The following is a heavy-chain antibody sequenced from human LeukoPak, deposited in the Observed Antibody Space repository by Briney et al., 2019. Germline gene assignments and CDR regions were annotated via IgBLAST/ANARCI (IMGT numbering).Heavy chain of an antibody. V-gene: IGHV3-66*01. D-gene: IGHD6-19*01. CDR1: GFTISSNY. J-gene: IGHJ4*02. Sequence: PGGSLRLSCVASGFTISSNYMTWVRQAPGKGLGWVSLIYSGGTSYYADSVKGRFTISRDNSKNMLYLQMSSLRAEDTAVYYCARDSWAVAGLYYWGQGTLVTVSS. CDR2: IYSGGTS. CDR3: ARDSWAVAGLYY.